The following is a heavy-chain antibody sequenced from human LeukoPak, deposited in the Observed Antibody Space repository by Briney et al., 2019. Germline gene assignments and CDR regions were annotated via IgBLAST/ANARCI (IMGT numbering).Heavy chain of an antibody. Sequence: SETLSLTCAVYGGSFSGYYWTWIRQTPEKGLEWIGEMNPSGSTNYNPSLKSRVTISVDTSKNQFSLELSSVTAADTAVYYCARGRQDVTMIVVVMTAVSYFLDVWGKGTTVTVS. V-gene: IGHV4-34*01. D-gene: IGHD3-22*01. J-gene: IGHJ6*03. CDR1: GGSFSGYY. CDR3: ARGRQDVTMIVVVMTAVSYFLDV. CDR2: MNPSGST.